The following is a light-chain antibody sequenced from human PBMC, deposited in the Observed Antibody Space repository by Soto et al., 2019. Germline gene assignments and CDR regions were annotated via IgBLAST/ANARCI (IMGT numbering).Light chain of an antibody. Sequence: DIQMTQSPSSLSASVGDRVTITCRASQRISRYLNWYKQKPGKAPNLLIYEASSLQSGVPSRFSGSGSGTDFTITISSLQPEDSATYYCQQSFSLPTFGGGTKVHIK. CDR2: EAS. J-gene: IGKJ4*01. V-gene: IGKV1-39*01. CDR1: QRISRY. CDR3: QQSFSLPT.